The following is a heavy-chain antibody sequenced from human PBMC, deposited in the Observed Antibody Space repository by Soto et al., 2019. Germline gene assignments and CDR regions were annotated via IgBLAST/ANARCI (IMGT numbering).Heavy chain of an antibody. CDR2: ISYDGSNK. V-gene: IGHV3-30*18. CDR3: AKEFLAAAGALDY. J-gene: IGHJ4*02. Sequence: QVQLVESGGGVVQPGRSLRLSCAASGFTFSSYGMHWVRQAPGKGLEWVAVISYDGSNKYYADSVKGRFTISRDNSKNTLYLQMNSLRAEDTAVYYCAKEFLAAAGALDYWGQGTLVTVSS. CDR1: GFTFSSYG. D-gene: IGHD6-25*01.